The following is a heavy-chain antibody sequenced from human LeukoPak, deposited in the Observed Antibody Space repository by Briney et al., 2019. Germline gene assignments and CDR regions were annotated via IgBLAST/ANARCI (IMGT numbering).Heavy chain of an antibody. Sequence: GGSLRLSCAASGLIFSNCWMTWVRQAPGKGLEWVGRIKSEVDGATRDYAAPVRGRFTLSRDDSRNTLYLQMNSLRAEDTAVYYCASIVVVPAAPRRDAFDIWGQGTMVTVSS. CDR3: ASIVVVPAAPRRDAFDI. CDR2: IKSEVDGATR. J-gene: IGHJ3*02. CDR1: GLIFSNCW. V-gene: IGHV3-15*01. D-gene: IGHD2-2*01.